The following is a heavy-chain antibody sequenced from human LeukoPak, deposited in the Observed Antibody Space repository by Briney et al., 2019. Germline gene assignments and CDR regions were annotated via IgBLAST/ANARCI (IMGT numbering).Heavy chain of an antibody. CDR3: ARDQRDGYNPTRLDY. J-gene: IGHJ4*02. CDR1: GFTFSSYS. V-gene: IGHV3-48*01. CDR2: ISSSSSTI. D-gene: IGHD5-24*01. Sequence: SGGSLRLSCAASGFTFSSYSMNWVRQAPGKGLEWVSYISSSSSTIYYADSVKGRFTISRDNAKNSLYLQMNSLRAEDTAVYYCARDQRDGYNPTRLDYWGQGTLVTVSS.